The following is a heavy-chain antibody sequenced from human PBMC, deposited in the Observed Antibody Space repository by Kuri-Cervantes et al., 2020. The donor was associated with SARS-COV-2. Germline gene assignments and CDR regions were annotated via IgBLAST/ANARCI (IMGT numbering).Heavy chain of an antibody. V-gene: IGHV3-30*04. CDR1: GFTFSSYA. CDR2: ISYDGSNK. CDR3: AKAWTF. J-gene: IGHJ4*02. Sequence: LSLTCAASGFTFSSYAMHWVRQAPGKGLEWVAVISYDGSNKYYADSVKGRFTISRDDSKNTLYLQMNSLRAEDTAVYYCAKAWTFWGQGTLVTVSS. D-gene: IGHD3/OR15-3a*01.